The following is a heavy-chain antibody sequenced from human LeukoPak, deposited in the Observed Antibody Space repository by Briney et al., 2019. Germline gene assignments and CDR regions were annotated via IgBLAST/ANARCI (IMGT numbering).Heavy chain of an antibody. D-gene: IGHD3-22*01. CDR3: ARGGTYYYGKSGINWFDP. Sequence: PGASVKVSCKASGGTFSSYAISWVRQAPGQGLEWMGGIIPIFGTANYAQKFQGRVTITADESTSTAYMELRSLRSDDTAVYYCARGGTYYYGKSGINWFDPWGQGTLVTVSS. J-gene: IGHJ5*02. CDR2: IIPIFGTA. CDR1: GGTFSSYA. V-gene: IGHV1-69*13.